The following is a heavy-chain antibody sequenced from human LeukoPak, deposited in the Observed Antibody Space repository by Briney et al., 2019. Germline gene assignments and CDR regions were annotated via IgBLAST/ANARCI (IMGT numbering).Heavy chain of an antibody. D-gene: IGHD2-21*02. Sequence: PGGSLRLSCSASGFTFSSYAMHWVRQAPGKGLEYVSAISSNGGSTYYADSVKGRFTISRDNSKNTLYLQMYSLRAEDTAVYYCAKDSRRGDYPKFDYWGQGTLVTVSS. CDR2: ISSNGGST. J-gene: IGHJ4*02. CDR1: GFTFSSYA. CDR3: AKDSRRGDYPKFDY. V-gene: IGHV3-64*04.